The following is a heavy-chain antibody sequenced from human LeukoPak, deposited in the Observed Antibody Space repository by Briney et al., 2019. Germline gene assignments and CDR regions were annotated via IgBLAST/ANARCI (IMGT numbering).Heavy chain of an antibody. V-gene: IGHV3-23*01. CDR1: GFTFSTFA. D-gene: IGHD5-12*01. Sequence: GGSLRLSCAASGFTFSTFAMSWVRQAPGKVLEWVSAISAIDTSTYYADSVKGRFTISRDNSKNTLYLQMNSLRAEDTAVYYCARARATIYYFDCWGQGTLVTVSS. CDR3: ARARATIYYFDC. J-gene: IGHJ4*02. CDR2: ISAIDTST.